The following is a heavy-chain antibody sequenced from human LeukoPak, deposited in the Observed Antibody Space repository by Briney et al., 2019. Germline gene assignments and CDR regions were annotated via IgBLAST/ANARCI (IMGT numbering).Heavy chain of an antibody. CDR3: ARVGDWNDALLLDY. D-gene: IGHD1-1*01. Sequence: SETLSLTCTVSGGSISSYYWSWIRQPPGKGLEWIGYIYYSGSTNYNPSLKSRVTISVDTSKNQFSLKLSSVTAADTAVYYCARVGDWNDALLLDYWGQGTLVTVSS. CDR1: GGSISSYY. J-gene: IGHJ4*02. CDR2: IYYSGST. V-gene: IGHV4-59*01.